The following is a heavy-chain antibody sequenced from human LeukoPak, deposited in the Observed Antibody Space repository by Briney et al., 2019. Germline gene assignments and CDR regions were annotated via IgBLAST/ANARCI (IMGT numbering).Heavy chain of an antibody. Sequence: GGSLRLSCAASGFTVSSNYMSWVRQAPGKGLEWVSVIYSGGSTYYADPVKGRFTISRDNSKNTLYLQMNSLRVEDTAVYYCARDFCSAGSCYPDNWGQGTLVTVSS. CDR3: ARDFCSAGSCYPDN. V-gene: IGHV3-66*01. CDR2: IYSGGST. D-gene: IGHD2-15*01. CDR1: GFTVSSNY. J-gene: IGHJ4*02.